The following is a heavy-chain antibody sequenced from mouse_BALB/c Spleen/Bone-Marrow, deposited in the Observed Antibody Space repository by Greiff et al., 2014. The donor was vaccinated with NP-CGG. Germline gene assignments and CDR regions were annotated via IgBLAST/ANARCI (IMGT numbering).Heavy chain of an antibody. CDR1: GFNIKDTY. CDR2: IDPANGNT. D-gene: IGHD1-1*01. CDR3: ARYRYYGSSGWDY. V-gene: IGHV14-3*02. Sequence: EVQLQQSGAELVKPGASAKLSCTASGFNIKDTYIHWVKQRPEQGLEWIGRIDPANGNTKYDPKFQGKATITADTSSNTAYLHLSSLTSEDTAVYYCARYRYYGSSGWDYWGQGTSVTVSS. J-gene: IGHJ4*01.